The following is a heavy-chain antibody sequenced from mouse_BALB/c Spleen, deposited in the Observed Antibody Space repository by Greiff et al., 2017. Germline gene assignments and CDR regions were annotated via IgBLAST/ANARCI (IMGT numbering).Heavy chain of an antibody. CDR2: IDPVNGGT. Sequence: VQLKQSGPELMKPGASVKISCKASGYTFTSYYMHWVKQSPGKSLEWIGYIDPVNGGTNYNQKFKGKATLTVDKSSSTAYMHLSSLTSEDTAVYSCAREYGYDSFDYWGQGTTLTVSA. D-gene: IGHD2-14*01. CDR1: GYTFTSYY. V-gene: IGHV1-18*01. CDR3: AREYGYDSFDY. J-gene: IGHJ2*01.